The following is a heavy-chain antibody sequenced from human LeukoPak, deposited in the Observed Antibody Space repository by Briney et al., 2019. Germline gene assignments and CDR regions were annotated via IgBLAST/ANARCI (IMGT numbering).Heavy chain of an antibody. V-gene: IGHV3-66*01. D-gene: IGHD5-12*01. CDR2: IYSGGST. CDR1: GFTVSSNY. Sequence: PGGSLRLSCAASGFTVSSNYMSWVRQAPGKGLEWVSVIYSGGSTYYADSVKGRFTISRDNSKNTLYLQMNSLRAEDTAVYYCAREPVATILFDYWGQGTLVTVSS. J-gene: IGHJ4*02. CDR3: AREPVATILFDY.